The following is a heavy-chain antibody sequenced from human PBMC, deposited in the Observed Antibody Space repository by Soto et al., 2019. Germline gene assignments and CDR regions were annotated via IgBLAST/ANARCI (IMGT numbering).Heavy chain of an antibody. CDR3: SKGGYCISTSCYEDYYYYGMDV. D-gene: IGHD2-2*01. Sequence: GGSLRLSCAASGFTFSSYGMHWVRQAPGKGLEWVAVISYDGSNKYYADSVKGRFTISRDNSKNTLYLQMNSLRAEDTAVYYCSKGGYCISTSCYEDYYYYGMDVWGQGTTVTVSS. J-gene: IGHJ6*02. CDR1: GFTFSSYG. V-gene: IGHV3-30*03. CDR2: ISYDGSNK.